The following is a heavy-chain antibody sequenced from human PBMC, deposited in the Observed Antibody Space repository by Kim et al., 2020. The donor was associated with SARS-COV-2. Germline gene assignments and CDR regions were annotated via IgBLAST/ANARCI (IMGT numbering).Heavy chain of an antibody. J-gene: IGHJ4*02. D-gene: IGHD2-15*01. Sequence: QKFQGRVTITRDTSASTAYMELSSLRSEDTAVYYCARGFCSGGNCYSLGYWGQGTLVTVSS. V-gene: IGHV1-3*01. CDR3: ARGFCSGGNCYSLGY.